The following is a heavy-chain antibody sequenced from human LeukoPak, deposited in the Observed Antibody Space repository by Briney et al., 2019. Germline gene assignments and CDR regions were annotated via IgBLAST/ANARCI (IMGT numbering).Heavy chain of an antibody. V-gene: IGHV3-66*02. CDR3: ASRGYSYGQTIDY. J-gene: IGHJ4*02. D-gene: IGHD5-18*01. CDR2: IYSGGST. CDR1: GFTFSSNY. Sequence: GGSLRLSCAASGFTFSSNYMSWVRQAPGKGLEWGSVIYSGGSTYYADSVKGRFTISRDNSKNTLYLQMNSLRAEDTAVYYCASRGYSYGQTIDYWGQGTLVTVSS.